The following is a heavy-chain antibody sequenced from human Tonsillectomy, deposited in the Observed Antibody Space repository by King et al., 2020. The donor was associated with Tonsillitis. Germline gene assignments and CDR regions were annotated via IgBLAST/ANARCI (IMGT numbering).Heavy chain of an antibody. D-gene: IGHD3-16*01. V-gene: IGHV4-38-2*01. CDR3: ARSPYEEGQPPLDAFDI. CDR2: IYHSGST. Sequence: QLQESGPGLVKPSETLSLTCDVSGYSISSDYYWGWIRQPPGKGLEWIGSIYHSGSTYYNPSLKSRVTISVDTSKNQFFLKLSSVTAADTAVYYCARSPYEEGQPPLDAFDIWGQGTMVTVSA. CDR1: GYSISSDYY. J-gene: IGHJ3*02.